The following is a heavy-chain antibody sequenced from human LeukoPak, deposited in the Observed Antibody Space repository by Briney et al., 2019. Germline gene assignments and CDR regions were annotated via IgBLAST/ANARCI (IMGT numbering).Heavy chain of an antibody. CDR1: GFTFSDHY. Sequence: GGSLRLSCAASGFTFSDHYMDWVRQAPGKGLEWVGRTRNKANSYTTEYAASVKGRFTISRDDSKNSLYLQMNSLKTEDTAVYYCARGGRLYNYHFDYWGQGTLVTVSS. D-gene: IGHD3-22*01. CDR2: TRNKANSYTT. J-gene: IGHJ4*02. CDR3: ARGGRLYNYHFDY. V-gene: IGHV3-72*01.